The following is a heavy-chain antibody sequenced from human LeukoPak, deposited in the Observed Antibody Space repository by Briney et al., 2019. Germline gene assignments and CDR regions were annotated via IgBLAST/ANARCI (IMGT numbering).Heavy chain of an antibody. Sequence: ASVKVSCKASGYTFTSYDINWVRQATGQGLEWMGWMNPNSGNTGYAQKFQGRVTMTRNTSISTAYMELSSLRSEDTAVYYCARGLRFGALLEDGFDYWGQGTLVTVSS. CDR3: ARGLRFGALLEDGFDY. CDR1: GYTFTSYD. V-gene: IGHV1-8*01. D-gene: IGHD3-10*01. J-gene: IGHJ4*02. CDR2: MNPNSGNT.